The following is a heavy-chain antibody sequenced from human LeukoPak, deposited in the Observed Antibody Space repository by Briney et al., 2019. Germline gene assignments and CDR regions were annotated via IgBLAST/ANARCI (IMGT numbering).Heavy chain of an antibody. V-gene: IGHV3-30*18. D-gene: IGHD3-3*01. J-gene: IGHJ6*02. CDR1: GFTFSSYG. CDR2: ISYDGSNK. Sequence: RGSLRLSCAASGFTFSSYGMHWVRQAPGKGLEWVAVISYDGSNKYYADSVKGRFTISRDNSKNTLYLQMNSLRAEDTAVYYCAKARYYDFWSGYYPDYYYYGMDVWGQGTTVTVSS. CDR3: AKARYYDFWSGYYPDYYYYGMDV.